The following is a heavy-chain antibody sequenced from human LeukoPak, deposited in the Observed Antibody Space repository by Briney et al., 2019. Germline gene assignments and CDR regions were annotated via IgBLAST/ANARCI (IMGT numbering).Heavy chain of an antibody. CDR2: IRYDGSNK. V-gene: IGHV3-30*02. J-gene: IGHJ6*03. CDR3: AKDGPRRIPYYMDV. CDR1: GFTFSRYG. Sequence: GRSLRLSCAASGFTFSRYGMHWVRQTPGKGLEWVAFIRYDGSNKFYTDSVKGRFTISRDNSKNTLYLQMNSLRAADTAVYYCAKDGPRRIPYYMDVWGKGTTVTVSS.